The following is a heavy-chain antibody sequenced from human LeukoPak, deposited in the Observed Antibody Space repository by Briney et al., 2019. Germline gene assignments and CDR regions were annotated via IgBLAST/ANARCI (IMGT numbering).Heavy chain of an antibody. Sequence: SVKVSCKASGGTFSSYAISWVRQAPGQGLEWMGGIIPIFGTANYAQKFQGRVTITADESTSTAYMELSSLRSEDTAVYYCASARVGASVYSDYWGQGTLVTVSS. J-gene: IGHJ4*02. CDR3: ASARVGASVYSDY. CDR2: IIPIFGTA. CDR1: GGTFSSYA. D-gene: IGHD1-26*01. V-gene: IGHV1-69*13.